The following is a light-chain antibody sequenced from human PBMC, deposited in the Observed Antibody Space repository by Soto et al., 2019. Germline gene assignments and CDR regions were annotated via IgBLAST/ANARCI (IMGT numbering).Light chain of an antibody. J-gene: IGLJ3*02. CDR2: EVN. CDR1: SSDVGSYDL. CDR3: CSYAGSHTWV. Sequence: QSALTQPASVSGSPGQSITISCTGTSSDVGSYDLVSWYQHHSGKAPKIIIYEVNKRPSGISDRFSGSKSGNTASLTISGLQAEDEADYFCCSYAGSHTWVFGGGTKVTVL. V-gene: IGLV2-23*02.